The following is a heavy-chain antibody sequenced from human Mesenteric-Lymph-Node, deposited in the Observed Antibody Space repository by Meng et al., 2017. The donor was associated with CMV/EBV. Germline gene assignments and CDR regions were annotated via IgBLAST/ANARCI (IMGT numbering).Heavy chain of an antibody. CDR1: GFTFSSYW. CDR2: IKQDGSEK. CDR3: ARNWNDDYYGMDL. Sequence: GGSLRLSCAASGFTFSSYWMSWVRQAPGKGLEWVANIKQDGSEKYYVDSVKGRFTVSRDNAKNSLYLQMNSLRAEDTAVYYCARNWNDDYYGMDLWGQGTTVTVSS. V-gene: IGHV3-7*01. D-gene: IGHD1-1*01. J-gene: IGHJ6*02.